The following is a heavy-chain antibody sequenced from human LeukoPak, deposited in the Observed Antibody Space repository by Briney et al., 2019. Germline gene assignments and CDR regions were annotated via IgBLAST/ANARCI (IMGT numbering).Heavy chain of an antibody. D-gene: IGHD6-13*01. CDR3: ARGGYLSGYVDV. CDR2: FYYSVST. Sequence: SETLSLTCTVSGASISSDYWSWIRQPPGKGLEWIGYFYYSVSTKYNSSLKSRVTISVDTSKNQFSLKLSSVTAADTAVYYCARGGYLSGYVDVWGKGTTVTVSS. V-gene: IGHV4-59*13. CDR1: GASISSDY. J-gene: IGHJ6*03.